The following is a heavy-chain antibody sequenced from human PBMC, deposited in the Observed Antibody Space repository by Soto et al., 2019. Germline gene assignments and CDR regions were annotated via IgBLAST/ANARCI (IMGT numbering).Heavy chain of an antibody. V-gene: IGHV3-23*01. Sequence: GGSLRLSCAASGFTFSNAWMSWVRQAPGKALEWVSSINIVGGNTNYADSVRGRFTMSRDDSKNTVFLQMNSLRAEDTAIYYCTKNYYFDSWGQGTLVTVSS. CDR3: TKNYYFDS. CDR1: GFTFSNAW. J-gene: IGHJ4*02. CDR2: INIVGGNT.